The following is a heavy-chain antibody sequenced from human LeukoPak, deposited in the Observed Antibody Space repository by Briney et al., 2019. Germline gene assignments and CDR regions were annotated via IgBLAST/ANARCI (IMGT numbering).Heavy chain of an antibody. CDR1: GFTFSSYW. CDR2: INSDGSST. D-gene: IGHD2-15*01. V-gene: IGHV3-74*01. Sequence: QPGGSLRLSCAASGFTFSSYWMHWVRQAPGKGLVWVSRINSDGSSTSYADSVKGRFTISRDNARNTLYLQMNSLRAEDTAVYYCARGEDCSGGSCYEPCLGYWGQGTLVTVSS. CDR3: ARGEDCSGGSCYEPCLGY. J-gene: IGHJ4*02.